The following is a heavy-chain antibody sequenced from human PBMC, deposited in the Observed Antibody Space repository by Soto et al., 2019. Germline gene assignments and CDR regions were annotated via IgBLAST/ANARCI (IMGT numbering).Heavy chain of an antibody. CDR3: ARDAYYGSGSYGVVGWFDP. V-gene: IGHV1-3*01. Sequence: QVQLVQSGAEVKKPGASVKVSCKASGYTFTSYAMHWVRQAPGQRLEWMGWINAGNGNTKYSQKLQGRVTITRETSASTDYMELSSLRSEDTAVYYCARDAYYGSGSYGVVGWFDPWGQGTLVTVSS. CDR1: GYTFTSYA. CDR2: INAGNGNT. J-gene: IGHJ5*02. D-gene: IGHD3-10*01.